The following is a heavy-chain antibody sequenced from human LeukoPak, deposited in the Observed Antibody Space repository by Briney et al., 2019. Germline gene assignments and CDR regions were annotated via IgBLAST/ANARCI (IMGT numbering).Heavy chain of an antibody. CDR3: ARGRPSYYFDS. V-gene: IGHV3-53*01. CDR1: EFTFSKYY. J-gene: IGHJ4*02. Sequence: PGGSLRLSCAASEFTFSKYYMSWVRQAPGKGLEWVSGIYSGGSTYYADSVKGRFSISRDNSKNTLSLQMNTLRAEDTAVYYCARGRPSYYFDSWGQGTLVTVSS. CDR2: IYSGGST.